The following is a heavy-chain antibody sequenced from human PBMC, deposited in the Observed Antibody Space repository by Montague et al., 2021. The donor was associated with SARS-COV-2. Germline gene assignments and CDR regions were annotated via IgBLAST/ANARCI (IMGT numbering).Heavy chain of an antibody. CDR2: VLYNKGT. CDR3: VRRPHYDGLNGPPDF. D-gene: IGHD3-9*01. V-gene: IGHV4-59*08. Sequence: SETLSLTCTVSGVSVTDYYWSWIRQPPGKGLEWVGDVLYNKGTNFNPSLKSRVAISVDTSKNQFSLRLTSVTAADTASYYCVRRPHYDGLNGPPDFWDQGTLVTVSS. J-gene: IGHJ4*02. CDR1: GVSVTDYY.